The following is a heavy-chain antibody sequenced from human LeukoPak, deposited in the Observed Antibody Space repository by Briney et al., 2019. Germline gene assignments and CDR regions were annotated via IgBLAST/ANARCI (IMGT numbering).Heavy chain of an antibody. CDR2: SSGSGGST. Sequence: GGSLRLSCAASGFTFSSYAMSWVRQAPGKGLEWVSASSGSGGSTYYADSVKGRFTISRDNSKNTLYLQMNSLRAEDTAVYYCAKVPGSTLMIARRDFDYWGQGTLVTVSS. CDR3: AKVPGSTLMIARRDFDY. J-gene: IGHJ4*02. V-gene: IGHV3-23*01. D-gene: IGHD3-22*01. CDR1: GFTFSSYA.